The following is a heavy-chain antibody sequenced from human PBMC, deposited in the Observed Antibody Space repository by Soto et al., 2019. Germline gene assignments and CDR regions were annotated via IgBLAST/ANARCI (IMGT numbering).Heavy chain of an antibody. CDR1: GGSIRGYY. D-gene: IGHD2-2*01. CDR2: MNTSGST. CDR3: VRASMPKAHFDS. J-gene: IGHJ4*02. Sequence: QMQLQESGPGLVKPSETLSLTCTVSGGSIRGYYWSWIRQPAGMGLEWIGRMNTSGSTNYNPSLKGRVTISVDMSKNQISLKLTSVTAADTALYYCVRASMPKAHFDSWGQGTLVTVSS. V-gene: IGHV4-4*07.